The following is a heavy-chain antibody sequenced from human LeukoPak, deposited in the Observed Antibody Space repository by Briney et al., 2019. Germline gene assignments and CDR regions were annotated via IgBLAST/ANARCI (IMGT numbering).Heavy chain of an antibody. D-gene: IGHD6-13*01. J-gene: IGHJ5*02. CDR2: IRYDGTNK. CDR3: AKLSSSWFDP. Sequence: PGGSLRLSCAASGFTFSSYGIHWVRQAPGKGLEWVAFIRYDGTNKYYAESVKGRFTISRDNSNNTLYLQMNSLRTEDTAVYYCAKLSSSWFDPWGQGTLVTVSS. V-gene: IGHV3-30*02. CDR1: GFTFSSYG.